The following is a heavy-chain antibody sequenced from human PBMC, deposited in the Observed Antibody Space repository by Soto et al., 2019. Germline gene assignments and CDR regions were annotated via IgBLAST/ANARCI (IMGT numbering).Heavy chain of an antibody. CDR3: AREDCSGGSCYSSSWFDP. Sequence: GASVKVSCKVSGYTLTEFSMHWVRQAPGKGLEWMGTFDPEDGETLYAQKFQGRITVTEDTSTDTAYMELSSLRSEDTAVYYCAREDCSGGSCYSSSWFDPWG. CDR1: GYTLTEFS. CDR2: FDPEDGET. D-gene: IGHD2-15*01. V-gene: IGHV1-24*01. J-gene: IGHJ5*02.